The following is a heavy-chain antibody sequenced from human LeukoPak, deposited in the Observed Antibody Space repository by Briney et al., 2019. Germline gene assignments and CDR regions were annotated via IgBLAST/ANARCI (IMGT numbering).Heavy chain of an antibody. D-gene: IGHD7-27*01. CDR1: GLTFRSYW. CDR3: MCWGTDNH. Sequence: PGGSLRLSCTFSGLTFRSYWMNWVRQAPGKGLEWVANINPGGNEISSVDSVKGRSIISRDNAKNSLDLQMSSLRVEDTAVYYCMCWGTDNHWGQGILVTVSS. CDR2: INPGGNEI. J-gene: IGHJ4*02. V-gene: IGHV3-7*01.